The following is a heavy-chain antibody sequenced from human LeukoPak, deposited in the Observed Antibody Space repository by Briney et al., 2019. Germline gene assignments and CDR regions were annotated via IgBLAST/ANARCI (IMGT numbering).Heavy chain of an antibody. D-gene: IGHD6-13*01. V-gene: IGHV3-23*01. Sequence: GGSLRLSCAASGFTFSDYYMSWVRQAPGKGLEWVSAISDGGSSTYYADSVKGRFTISRDNSKNTLYLQMSSLRAEDTAVYYCAKPYSSIWYFDYWGQGTLVTVSS. J-gene: IGHJ4*02. CDR3: AKPYSSIWYFDY. CDR2: ISDGGSST. CDR1: GFTFSDYY.